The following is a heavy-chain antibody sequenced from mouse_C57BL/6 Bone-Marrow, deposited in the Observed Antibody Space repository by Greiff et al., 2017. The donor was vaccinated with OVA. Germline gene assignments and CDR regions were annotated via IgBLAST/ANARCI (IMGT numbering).Heavy chain of an antibody. D-gene: IGHD1-1*01. CDR3: ARWPNLLLRYYYAMDY. Sequence: QVQLQQPGAELVKPGASVKLSCKASGYTFTSYWMHWVKQRPGQGLEWIGMIHPNSGSTNYNEKFKSKATLTVAKSSSTAYMQLISLTSEDSAVYYCARWPNLLLRYYYAMDYWGQGTSVTVSS. V-gene: IGHV1-64*01. J-gene: IGHJ4*01. CDR1: GYTFTSYW. CDR2: IHPNSGST.